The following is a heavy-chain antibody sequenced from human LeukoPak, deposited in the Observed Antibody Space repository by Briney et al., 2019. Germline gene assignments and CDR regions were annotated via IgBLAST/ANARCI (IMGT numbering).Heavy chain of an antibody. CDR2: ISSSSSYI. V-gene: IGHV3-21*01. Sequence: GGSLRLSCAASGFTFSSYSMNWVRQAPGKGLEGVSSISSSSSYIYYADSVKGRFTISRDNAKNSLYLQMNILRAEDTGVYYCARVLSKSLELSTPPLDYWGQGTLVTVSS. CDR1: GFTFSSYS. D-gene: IGHD3-16*02. J-gene: IGHJ4*02. CDR3: ARVLSKSLELSTPPLDY.